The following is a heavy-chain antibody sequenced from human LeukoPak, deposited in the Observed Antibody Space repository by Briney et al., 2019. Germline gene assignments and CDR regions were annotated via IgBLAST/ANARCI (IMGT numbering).Heavy chain of an antibody. CDR2: IWYDGSNK. CDR3: ASSYCSGGSCYEPSLDY. CDR1: GFMFSSNW. J-gene: IGHJ4*02. V-gene: IGHV3-33*08. D-gene: IGHD2-15*01. Sequence: GGSLRLSCAASGFMFSSNWMSWVRLAPGKGLEWVAVIWYDGSNKYYADSVKGRFTISRDNSKNTLYLQMNSLRAEDTAVYYCASSYCSGGSCYEPSLDYWGQGTLVTVSS.